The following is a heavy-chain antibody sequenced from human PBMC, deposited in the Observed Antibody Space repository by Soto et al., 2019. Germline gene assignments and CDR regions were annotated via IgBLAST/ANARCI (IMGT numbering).Heavy chain of an antibody. J-gene: IGHJ3*02. CDR1: GGSISSYY. V-gene: IGHV4-59*01. Sequence: SETLSLTCTVSGGSISSYYWSWIRQSPGKGLEWVAYISHTGTTDYNPSLKSRLTISLDTSKNQFSLKLTSVTAADTAVYYCARGPPGREAFEMWGKGKKVTV. CDR3: ARGPPGREAFEM. CDR2: ISHTGTT. D-gene: IGHD3-10*01.